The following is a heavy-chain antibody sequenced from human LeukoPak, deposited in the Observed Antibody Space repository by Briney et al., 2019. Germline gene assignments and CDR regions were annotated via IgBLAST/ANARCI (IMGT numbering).Heavy chain of an antibody. V-gene: IGHV3-9*01. J-gene: IGHJ4*02. D-gene: IGHD4-17*01. CDR2: ISWNSGSI. CDR1: GFTFDDYA. Sequence: SLRLSCAASGFTFDDYAMHWVRQAPGKGLEWVSGISWNSGSIGYADSVKGRFAISRDNAKNSLYLQMNSLRAEDTALYYCAKVMTTVTTYAFDYWGQGTLVTVSS. CDR3: AKVMTTVTTYAFDY.